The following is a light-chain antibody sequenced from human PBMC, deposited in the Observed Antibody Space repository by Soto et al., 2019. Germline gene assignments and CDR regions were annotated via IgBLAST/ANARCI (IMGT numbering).Light chain of an antibody. J-gene: IGLJ2*01. V-gene: IGLV2-14*01. CDR1: GSDVGGYNY. Sequence: QSALTQPASVSGSPGQSITISCTGTGSDVGGYNYVSWYQQHPGKAPKVMIYDVSNRPSGVSNRFSGSKSCNTASLTISGLQAEDEADYYCSSYTSASTPLVFGGGTKLTVL. CDR3: SSYTSASTPLV. CDR2: DVS.